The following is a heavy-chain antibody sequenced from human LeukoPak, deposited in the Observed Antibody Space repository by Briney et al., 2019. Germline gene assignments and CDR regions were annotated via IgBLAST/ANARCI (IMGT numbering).Heavy chain of an antibody. CDR3: TRDPAGLNYDSSGPQDAFDI. CDR1: GYTLTELS. CDR2: FDPEDGET. V-gene: IGHV1-24*01. D-gene: IGHD3-22*01. J-gene: IGHJ3*02. Sequence: ASVKVSCKVSGYTLTELSMHWVRQAPGKGLEWMGGFDPEDGETIYAQKFQGRVTMTEDTSTDTAYMELSSLRSEDTAVYYCTRDPAGLNYDSSGPQDAFDIWGQGTMVTVSS.